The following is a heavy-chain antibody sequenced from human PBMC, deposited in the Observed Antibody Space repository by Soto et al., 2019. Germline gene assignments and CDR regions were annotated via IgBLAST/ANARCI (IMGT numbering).Heavy chain of an antibody. V-gene: IGHV4-4*02. CDR1: GGSISSNNW. J-gene: IGHJ4*02. D-gene: IGHD3-22*01. Sequence: SETLSLTCAVSGGSISSNNWWSWVRQPQGKGLEWIGEIYHSGSTNYNPSLESRVTILVDKSKNKFSLNLSSVTAADTAVYYCARRTDYYASSGTFDYWGQGTLVTVSS. CDR2: IYHSGST. CDR3: ARRTDYYASSGTFDY.